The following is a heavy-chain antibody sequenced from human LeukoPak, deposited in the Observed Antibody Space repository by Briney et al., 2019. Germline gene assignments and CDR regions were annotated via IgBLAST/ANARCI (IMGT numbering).Heavy chain of an antibody. CDR1: GFTFSSYE. CDR3: AKDIKRYDFWSGYSRWAYYFDY. CDR2: ISSSGSTI. J-gene: IGHJ4*02. Sequence: GGSLRLSCAAAGFTFSSYEMNWVRQAPEKGLEWVSYISSSGSTIYYADSVKGRFTISRDNSKNTLYLQMNSLRAEDTAVYYCAKDIKRYDFWSGYSRWAYYFDYWGQGTLVTVSS. D-gene: IGHD3-3*01. V-gene: IGHV3-48*03.